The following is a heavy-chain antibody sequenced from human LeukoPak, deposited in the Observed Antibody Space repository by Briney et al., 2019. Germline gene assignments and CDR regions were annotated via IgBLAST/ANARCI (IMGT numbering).Heavy chain of an antibody. CDR3: ARKQWVPYYFDY. D-gene: IGHD2-8*01. Sequence: SETLSLTCTVSGDSISNYYWSWIRQPPGKGLEWIGYFYYSGSTNYNPSLKSRVTISVDTSKNQFSLKLSSVTAADTAVYYCARKQWVPYYFDYWGQGTLVTVSS. CDR1: GDSISNYY. J-gene: IGHJ4*02. CDR2: FYYSGST. V-gene: IGHV4-59*01.